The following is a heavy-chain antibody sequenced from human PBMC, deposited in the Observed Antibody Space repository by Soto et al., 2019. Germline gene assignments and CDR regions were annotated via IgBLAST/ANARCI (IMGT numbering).Heavy chain of an antibody. J-gene: IGHJ3*01. D-gene: IGHD3-10*01. V-gene: IGHV3-7*01. Sequence: EVQLVESGGVLVLPGGSLRVSCAASGFTFSTSWMNWVRQAPGKGLEWVANINGDGSEEYYVDSVRGRFTISRDNVKNSLFLQMNSLRAEDTAVYYCAAGFPPDYWGQGTLVTVSS. CDR1: GFTFSTSW. CDR2: INGDGSEE. CDR3: AAGFPPDY.